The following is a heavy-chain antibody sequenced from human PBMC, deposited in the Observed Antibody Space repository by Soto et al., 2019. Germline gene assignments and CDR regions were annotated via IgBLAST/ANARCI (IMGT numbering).Heavy chain of an antibody. V-gene: IGHV1-69*13. CDR3: ARGYCSGGSCRRHAFDI. Sequence: ASVKVSCKASGGTFSSYAISWVRQAPGQGLEWMGGIIPIFGTANYAQKFQGRVTITADESTSTAYMELSSLRSEDTAVYYCARGYCSGGSCRRHAFDIWGQGTMVTVS. D-gene: IGHD2-15*01. CDR2: IIPIFGTA. J-gene: IGHJ3*02. CDR1: GGTFSSYA.